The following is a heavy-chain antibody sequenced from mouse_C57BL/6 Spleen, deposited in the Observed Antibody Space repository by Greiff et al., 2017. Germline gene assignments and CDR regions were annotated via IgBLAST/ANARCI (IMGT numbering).Heavy chain of an antibody. CDR3: ARYDYSPRYFDY. J-gene: IGHJ2*01. CDR1: GYTFTSYW. D-gene: IGHD2-12*01. Sequence: QVQLQQPGAELVQPGASVKLSCTASGYTFTSYWMHWVKQSPGPGLEWIGMIHPKCGSTNYNEKFKSKATLTVDKSSSTAYMQLSSLTSEDSAVYCCARYDYSPRYFDYWGQGTTLTVSS. V-gene: IGHV1-64*01. CDR2: IHPKCGST.